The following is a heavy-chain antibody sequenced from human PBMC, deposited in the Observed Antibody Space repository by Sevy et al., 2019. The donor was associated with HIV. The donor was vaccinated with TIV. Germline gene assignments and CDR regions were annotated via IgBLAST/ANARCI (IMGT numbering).Heavy chain of an antibody. CDR2: FDPEDGDPEDGKT. D-gene: IGHD3-22*01. Sequence: ASVKVSCKVSGYTLTQFSMHWVRQAPGKGLEWMTTFDPEDGDPEDGKTIYAKKFLGRVTMTEDTSTDTAYMELSSLRSDDTAAYYCATTKDYYDSSGYPFDYWGQGTLVTVSS. V-gene: IGHV1-24*01. CDR3: ATTKDYYDSSGYPFDY. J-gene: IGHJ4*02. CDR1: GYTLTQFS.